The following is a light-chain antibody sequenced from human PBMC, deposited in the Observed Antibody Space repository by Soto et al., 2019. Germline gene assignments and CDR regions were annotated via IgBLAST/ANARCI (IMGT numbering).Light chain of an antibody. Sequence: QSVLTQPPSVSGAPGQRVTISCTGSSSNIGAGYDVHWYQQLPGTAPKLLIYGNSNRPSGVPDRFSGSKSGTSASLAITGLQAEDEADYYCQSYDSSLSVLWVFGPGTKVTVL. V-gene: IGLV1-40*01. CDR3: QSYDSSLSVLWV. CDR2: GNS. CDR1: SSNIGAGYD. J-gene: IGLJ1*01.